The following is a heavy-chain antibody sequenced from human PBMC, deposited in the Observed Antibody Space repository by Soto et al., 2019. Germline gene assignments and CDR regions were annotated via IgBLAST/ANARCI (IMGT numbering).Heavy chain of an antibody. V-gene: IGHV3-23*01. CDR2: ISGSGGST. D-gene: IGHD3-10*01. CDR1: GFTFSSYA. J-gene: IGHJ4*02. CDR3: AKDLRSGIYYGYFDY. Sequence: GGSLRLSCAASGFTFSSYAMSWVRQAPGKGLEWVSAISGSGGSTYYADSVKGRFTISRDNSKNTLYLQMNSLRAEDTDVYYCAKDLRSGIYYGYFDYWGQGTLVTVSS.